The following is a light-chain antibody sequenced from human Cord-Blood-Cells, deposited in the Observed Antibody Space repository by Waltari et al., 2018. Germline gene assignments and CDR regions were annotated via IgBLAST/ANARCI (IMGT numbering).Light chain of an antibody. J-gene: IGLJ3*02. V-gene: IGLV2-14*01. CDR2: EVS. CDR3: STHPSSSTLV. Sequence: QSALTQPASVSGSPGQSITISCTGTSSDVGGYNYVSWYQQHPGKAPKLMIYEVSHRPSGVSMRFAGSKSRNTASLTISGLQAETEAAYYFSTHPSSSTLVFGGGTKLTVL. CDR1: SSDVGGYNY.